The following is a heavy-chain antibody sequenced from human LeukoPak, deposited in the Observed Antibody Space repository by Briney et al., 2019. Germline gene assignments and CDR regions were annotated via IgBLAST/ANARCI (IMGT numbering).Heavy chain of an antibody. V-gene: IGHV3-7*01. Sequence: PGGALRLSCAASGFTFSRYWMSWVRQAPGKGLEWVANIKQDGSERYYVDSVKGRCTISRDNAKNALYLQMNSLRAEDTAVYYCARLLVYNSGGEAFDHWGQGTLVTVSS. CDR2: IKQDGSER. CDR1: GFTFSRYW. J-gene: IGHJ4*02. D-gene: IGHD1-20*01. CDR3: ARLLVYNSGGEAFDH.